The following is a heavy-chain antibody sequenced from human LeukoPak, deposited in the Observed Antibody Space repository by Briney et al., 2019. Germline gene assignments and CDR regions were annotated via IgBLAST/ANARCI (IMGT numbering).Heavy chain of an antibody. CDR2: IKSDGSST. CDR3: ARVGAVAGGFDI. J-gene: IGHJ3*02. Sequence: GGSLRLSCAASGFIFSSYWMHWVRQAPGKGLVWVSRIKSDGSSTSYADSVKGRFTISRDNAKNTLHLQMNSLRAEDTAVYYCARVGAVAGGFDIWGQGTMVTVSS. V-gene: IGHV3-74*01. CDR1: GFIFSSYW. D-gene: IGHD6-19*01.